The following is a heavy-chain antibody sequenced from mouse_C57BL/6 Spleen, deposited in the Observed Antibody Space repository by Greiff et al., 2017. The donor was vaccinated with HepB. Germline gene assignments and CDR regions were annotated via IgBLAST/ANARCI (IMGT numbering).Heavy chain of an antibody. V-gene: IGHV1-26*01. CDR2: INPNNGGT. CDR3: ARIPYDYDPWFAY. D-gene: IGHD2-4*01. J-gene: IGHJ3*01. Sequence: VQLQQSGPELVKPGASVKISCKASGYTFTDYYMNWVKQSHGKSLEWIGDINPNNGGTSYNQKFKGKATLTVDKSSSTAYMELRSLTSEDSAVYYCARIPYDYDPWFAYWGQGTLVTVSA. CDR1: GYTFTDYY.